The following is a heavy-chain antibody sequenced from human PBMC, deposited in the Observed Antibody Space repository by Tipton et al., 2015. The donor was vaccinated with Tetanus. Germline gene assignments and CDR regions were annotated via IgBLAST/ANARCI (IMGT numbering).Heavy chain of an antibody. Sequence: QLVQSGAEVKKPGSSVEVSCKASGGTFSNYAISWVRQAPGQGLEWMGGIIPIFGTAKYAQKFQGRVTITADESTSTAYMELSSLRSEDTAVYYCARKWDIVAVSAANYYGLDVWGQGTTVTVSS. CDR2: IIPIFGTA. J-gene: IGHJ6*02. CDR1: GGTFSNYA. V-gene: IGHV1-69*01. CDR3: ARKWDIVAVSAANYYGLDV. D-gene: IGHD2-2*01.